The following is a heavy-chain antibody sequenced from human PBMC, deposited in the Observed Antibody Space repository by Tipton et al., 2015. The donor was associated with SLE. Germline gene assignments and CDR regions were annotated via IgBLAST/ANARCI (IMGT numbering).Heavy chain of an antibody. CDR2: ISGSGGST. CDR1: GFTFSSYA. CDR3: ARDPDIAVAGSFDY. D-gene: IGHD6-19*01. Sequence: SLRLSCAASGFTFSSYAMSWVRQAPGKGLGWVSAISGSGGSTYYADSVKGRVTISRDNSKNTLYLQMNSLRAEDTAVYYCARDPDIAVAGSFDYWGQGTLVTVSS. V-gene: IGHV3-23*01. J-gene: IGHJ4*02.